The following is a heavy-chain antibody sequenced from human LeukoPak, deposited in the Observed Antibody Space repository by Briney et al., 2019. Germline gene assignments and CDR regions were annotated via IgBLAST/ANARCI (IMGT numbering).Heavy chain of an antibody. CDR3: AREDDSSGYYIDY. Sequence: GGSLRLSCAASGFTFSSYAMHWVRQAPGKGLEWVAVISYDGSNKYYADSVKGRFTISRDNSKNTLYLQMNSLRAEDTAVYYGAREDDSSGYYIDYWGQGTLVTVSS. D-gene: IGHD3-22*01. CDR2: ISYDGSNK. J-gene: IGHJ4*02. CDR1: GFTFSSYA. V-gene: IGHV3-30-3*01.